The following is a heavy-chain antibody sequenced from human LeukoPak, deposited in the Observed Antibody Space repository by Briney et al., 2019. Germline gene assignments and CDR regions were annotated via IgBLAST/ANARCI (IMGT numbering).Heavy chain of an antibody. CDR3: AKNGRDDHDKYFFDF. V-gene: IGHV3-23*01. CDR1: GFIFRNYA. CDR2: ISGSGVGT. J-gene: IGHJ4*02. Sequence: GGSLRLSCAGSGFIFRNYAMSWVRQAPGMGLEWVSAISGSGVGTNYADSVKGRFTISRDNSKDTLYLQMNSLRAEDAAVYYCAKNGRDDHDKYFFDFWGQGTQVTVSS. D-gene: IGHD3-9*01.